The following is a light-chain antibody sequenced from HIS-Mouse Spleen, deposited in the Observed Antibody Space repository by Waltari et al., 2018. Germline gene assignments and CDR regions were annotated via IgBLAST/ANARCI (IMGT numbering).Light chain of an antibody. J-gene: IGLJ3*02. CDR3: AAWDDSLSGPV. CDR1: ISNIGMTY. CDR2: RNN. V-gene: IGLV1-47*01. Sequence: QSVLTQPPSASGPPGQRGTSSCSGSISNIGMTYVYWYPQHPGTAPKPLNYRNNQRPSGVLDRFSGSKSGTSASLAISGLRSEDEADYYCAAWDDSLSGPVFGGGTKLTVL.